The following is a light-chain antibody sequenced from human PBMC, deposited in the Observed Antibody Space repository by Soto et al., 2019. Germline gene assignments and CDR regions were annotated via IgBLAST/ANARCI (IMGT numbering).Light chain of an antibody. CDR2: DAS. Sequence: DIVLPQSPATLSLSPGDRATLSCRASQSVSSYLAWYQQTPGQAPRLLIYDASNRATGIPARFSGSGSGTDFTLTISSLEPEDFAVYYCQQRSNWRTFGQGTKLEIK. J-gene: IGKJ2*01. V-gene: IGKV3-11*01. CDR3: QQRSNWRT. CDR1: QSVSSY.